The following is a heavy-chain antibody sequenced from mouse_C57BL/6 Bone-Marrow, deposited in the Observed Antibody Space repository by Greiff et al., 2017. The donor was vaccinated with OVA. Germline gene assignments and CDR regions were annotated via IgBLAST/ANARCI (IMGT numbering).Heavy chain of an antibody. V-gene: IGHV5-4*01. CDR2: ISDGGSYT. D-gene: IGHD4-1*01. J-gene: IGHJ3*01. CDR3: ARDELTGSWFAY. Sequence: EVQLVESGGGLVKPGGSLKLSCAASGFTFSSYAMSWVRQTPEKRLEWVATISDGGSYTYYPDNVKGRFTISRDNAKNNLYLQMSHLKSEDTAMYYCARDELTGSWFAYWGQGTLVTVSA. CDR1: GFTFSSYA.